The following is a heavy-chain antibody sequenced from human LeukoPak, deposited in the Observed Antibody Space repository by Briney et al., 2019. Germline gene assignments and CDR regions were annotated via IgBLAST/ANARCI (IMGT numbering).Heavy chain of an antibody. J-gene: IGHJ5*02. V-gene: IGHV4-61*01. CDR2: IYNGVNT. D-gene: IGHD1-26*01. CDR3: ARSRAFNSGAFDP. Sequence: SETLSLTCTVSGASVSSARYRRRRQQPPEKREKRIAHIYNGVNTNYNPSLKSRVTISVDTSKNQFSLRLNSVTAADTAVYYCARSRAFNSGAFDPWGQGSLVTVSS. CDR1: GASVSSARY.